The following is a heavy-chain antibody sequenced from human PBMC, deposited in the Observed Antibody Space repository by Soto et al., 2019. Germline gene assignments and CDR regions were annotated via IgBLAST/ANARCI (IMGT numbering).Heavy chain of an antibody. CDR1: GGTFSSYA. CDR2: IIPIFGTA. J-gene: IGHJ4*02. CDR3: AVGRDDYFDY. V-gene: IGHV1-69*13. Sequence: ASVKVSCKASGGTFSSYAISWVRQAPGQGLEWMGGIIPIFGTANYAQKFQGRVTITADESTSTAYMGLSSLRSEDTAVYYCAVGRDDYFDYWGQGTLVTVSS.